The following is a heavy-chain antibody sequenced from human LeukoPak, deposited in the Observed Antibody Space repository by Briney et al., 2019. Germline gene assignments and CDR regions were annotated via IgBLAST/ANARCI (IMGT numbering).Heavy chain of an antibody. CDR1: GGSISSGGYS. CDR3: ARTGYYASGSSYYYGMDV. V-gene: IGHV4-30-2*01. D-gene: IGHD3-10*01. J-gene: IGHJ6*02. CDR2: IYHSGST. Sequence: SETLSLTCAVSGGSISSGGYSWSWIRQPPGKGLEWIGYIYHSGSTYYNPSLKSRVTISVDRSKNQFSLKVNSLTAADTAVYYCARTGYYASGSSYYYGMDVWGQGTTVTVSS.